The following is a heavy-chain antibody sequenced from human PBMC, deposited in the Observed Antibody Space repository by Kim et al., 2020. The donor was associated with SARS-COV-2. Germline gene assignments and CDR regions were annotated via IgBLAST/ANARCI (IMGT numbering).Heavy chain of an antibody. CDR2: IYYSGST. D-gene: IGHD3-22*01. Sequence: PETLSLTCTVSGGSISSSSYYWGWIRQPPGKGLEWIGSIYYSGSTYYNPSLKSRVTISVDTSKNQFSLKLSSVTAADTAVYYCARTAGYYDSSPKWGQGTLVTVSS. J-gene: IGHJ4*02. V-gene: IGHV4-39*07. CDR1: GGSISSSSYY. CDR3: ARTAGYYDSSPK.